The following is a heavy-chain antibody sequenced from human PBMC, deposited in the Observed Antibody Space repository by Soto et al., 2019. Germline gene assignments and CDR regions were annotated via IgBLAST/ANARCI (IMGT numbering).Heavy chain of an antibody. V-gene: IGHV1-46*03. CDR3: GRILPPATFDY. CDR2: INASGGRT. Sequence: QVQLVQSGAEVKKPGASVKVSCKASGYTFTSYYVHWIRQAPGQGLEWMGIINASGGRTTYAPKFQGRVTMSRATSTSTVYMDLSSLTSDDTATYFCGRILPPATFDYWGQGTLVTVSS. CDR1: GYTFTSYY. D-gene: IGHD2-21*02. J-gene: IGHJ4*02.